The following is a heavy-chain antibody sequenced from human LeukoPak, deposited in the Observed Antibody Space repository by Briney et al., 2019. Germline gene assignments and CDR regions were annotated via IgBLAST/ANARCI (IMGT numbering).Heavy chain of an antibody. CDR2: IYYSGST. D-gene: IGHD1-1*01. J-gene: IGHJ6*03. V-gene: IGHV4-59*01. CDR3: ARGRGGTTWGNYYYYYMDV. Sequence: SETLSLTCTVSGGSISSYYWSWVRQPPGKGLEWIGYIYYSGSTNYNPSLKSRVTISVDTSKNQFSLKLSSVTAADTAVYYCARGRGGTTWGNYYYYYMDVWGKGTTVTVSS. CDR1: GGSISSYY.